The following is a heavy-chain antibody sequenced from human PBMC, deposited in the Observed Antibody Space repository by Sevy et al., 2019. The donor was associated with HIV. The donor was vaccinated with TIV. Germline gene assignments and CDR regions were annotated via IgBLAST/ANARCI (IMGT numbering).Heavy chain of an antibody. D-gene: IGHD3-3*01. CDR3: ARDSSGSYYYYYGMDV. CDR1: GGSISSGDYY. J-gene: IGHJ6*02. CDR2: IYYSGST. V-gene: IGHV4-30-4*01. Sequence: SETLSLTCTVSGGSISSGDYYWSWIRQPQGKGLEWIGYIYYSGSTYYNPSLKSRVTISVDTSKNQFSLKLSSVTAADTAVYYCARDSSGSYYYYYGMDVWGQGTTVTVSS.